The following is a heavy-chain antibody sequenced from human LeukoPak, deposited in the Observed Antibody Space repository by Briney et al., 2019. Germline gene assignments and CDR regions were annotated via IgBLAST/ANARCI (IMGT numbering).Heavy chain of an antibody. V-gene: IGHV6-1*01. CDR3: ARVVSTGWEDFDY. Sequence: QPVSLPCDISGDRVSNNIAPWNWIRHSPSRGLELLGRPSYLKNSYNAYAVSVKSRITTNPDTLKNQFSLQLNSVTPEDTAVYYCARVVSTGWEDFDYWGQGTLVTVSS. D-gene: IGHD6-19*01. CDR1: GDRVSNNIAP. CDR2: PSYLKNSYN. J-gene: IGHJ4*02.